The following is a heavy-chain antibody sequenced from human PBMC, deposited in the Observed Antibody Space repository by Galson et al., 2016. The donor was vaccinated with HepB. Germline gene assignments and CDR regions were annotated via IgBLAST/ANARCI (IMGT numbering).Heavy chain of an antibody. CDR2: TYYRSKWYN. Sequence: CAISGDSVSTTSAAWNWIRQSPSRGLEWLGRTYYRSKWYNDYAVSVKGRIDIHPDTSQNQVSLQLNSVTPEDTAVYYCARGWSSAVRLTRFDPWGQGTQVTISS. D-gene: IGHD6-6*01. CDR1: GDSVSTTSAA. J-gene: IGHJ5*02. V-gene: IGHV6-1*01. CDR3: ARGWSSAVRLTRFDP.